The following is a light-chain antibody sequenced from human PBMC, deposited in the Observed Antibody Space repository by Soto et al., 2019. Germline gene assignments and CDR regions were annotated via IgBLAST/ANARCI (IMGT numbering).Light chain of an antibody. CDR2: KAS. J-gene: IGKJ2*01. Sequence: DIQMTQSPSTLSASVGDRVTITCRASQSISSWLAWYQQKPGKAPKPLIYKASSLESGVPSRFSCSGSGTEFTLTISSLQPDDFETYYCQQYNSYSYTFGQGTKVDIK. CDR1: QSISSW. CDR3: QQYNSYSYT. V-gene: IGKV1-5*03.